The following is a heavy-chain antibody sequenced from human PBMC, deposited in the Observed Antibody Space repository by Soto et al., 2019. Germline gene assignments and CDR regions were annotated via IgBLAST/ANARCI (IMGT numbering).Heavy chain of an antibody. CDR3: ARRYGPGFDY. Sequence: PSETLSLTCTVSGGSISSYYWSWIRQPPGKGLEWIGYIYYGGSTNYNPSLKSRVTISVDTSKNQFSLKLSSVTAADTAVYYCARRYGPGFDYWGQGTLVNVSS. J-gene: IGHJ4*02. V-gene: IGHV4-59*08. CDR2: IYYGGST. D-gene: IGHD4-17*01. CDR1: GGSISSYY.